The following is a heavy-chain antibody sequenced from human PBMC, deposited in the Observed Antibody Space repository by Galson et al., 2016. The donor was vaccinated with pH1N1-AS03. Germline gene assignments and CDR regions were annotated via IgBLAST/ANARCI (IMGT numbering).Heavy chain of an antibody. CDR3: ARESLYGGYYFDD. CDR2: NWHAGNTQ. J-gene: IGHJ4*02. Sequence: SLRLSCAASGFTFSSYAIHWVRQAPGKGLDWVAVNWHAGNTQYYADSVKGRFIISRDNSKSKVSLQMNSLRAEDTAVYFCARESLYGGYYFDDLGPRALVTVSS. V-gene: IGHV3-33*01. CDR1: GFTFSSYA. D-gene: IGHD2-8*01.